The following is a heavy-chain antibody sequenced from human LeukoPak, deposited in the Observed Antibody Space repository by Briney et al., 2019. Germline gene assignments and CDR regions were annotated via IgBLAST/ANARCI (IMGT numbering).Heavy chain of an antibody. CDR2: MNPNSGNT. D-gene: IGHD1-26*01. CDR1: GYTFTSYD. CDR3: ARDTGSSPGDY. J-gene: IGHJ4*02. V-gene: IGHV1-8*01. Sequence: ASLKVSCKASGYTFTSYDINWVRQATGQGLEWMGWMNPNSGNTGYAQKFQGRVTMTRNTSISTAYMDLRSLRSDGTAVYYCARDTGSSPGDYWGQGTLVTVSS.